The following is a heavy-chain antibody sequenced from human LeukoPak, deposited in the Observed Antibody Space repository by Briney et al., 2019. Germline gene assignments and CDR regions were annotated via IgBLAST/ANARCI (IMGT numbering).Heavy chain of an antibody. J-gene: IGHJ4*02. D-gene: IGHD3-3*01. CDR3: ARTQTYYDFWSGPSDPYFDY. Sequence: GGSLRLSCAASGFTFSSYWMSWVRQAPGKGLEWVANIKQDGSEKHYVDSVKGRFTISRDNAKNSLYLQMNSLRAEDTAVYYCARTQTYYDFWSGPSDPYFDYWGQGTLVTVSS. CDR2: IKQDGSEK. V-gene: IGHV3-7*01. CDR1: GFTFSSYW.